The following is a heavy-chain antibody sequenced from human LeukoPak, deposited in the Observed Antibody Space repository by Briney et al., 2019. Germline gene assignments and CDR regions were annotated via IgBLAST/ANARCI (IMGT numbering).Heavy chain of an antibody. CDR1: GGSISSYY. CDR2: IYYSGST. CDR3: ARVGRGYLYYFDY. Sequence: PSETLSLTCTVSGGSISSYYWSWIRQPPGEELEWLGYIYYSGSTNYNPSLKSRVTISVDTSKNQFSLKLSSVTAADTAVYYCARVGRGYLYYFDYWGQGTLVTVSS. V-gene: IGHV4-59*01. D-gene: IGHD1-1*01. J-gene: IGHJ4*02.